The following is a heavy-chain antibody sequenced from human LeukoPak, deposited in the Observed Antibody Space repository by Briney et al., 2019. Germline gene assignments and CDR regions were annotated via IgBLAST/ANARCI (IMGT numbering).Heavy chain of an antibody. J-gene: IGHJ4*02. V-gene: IGHV3-7*01. CDR3: ARVGTWELQRVFDF. CDR1: GFAFSDYW. CDR2: INREGNEK. D-gene: IGHD1-26*01. Sequence: GGSLRLSCATFGFAFSDYWMTWVRQVPGKGLEWVANINREGNEKYYVDSVKGRFTISSDNAKNSVDLQMDSLRVEDTAVYYCARVGTWELQRVFDFWGQGTLVTVSS.